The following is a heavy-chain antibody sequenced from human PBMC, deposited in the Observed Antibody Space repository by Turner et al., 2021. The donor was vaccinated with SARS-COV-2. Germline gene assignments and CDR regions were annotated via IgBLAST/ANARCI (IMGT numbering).Heavy chain of an antibody. V-gene: IGHV3-30*18. J-gene: IGHJ4*02. CDR1: GFTFSSYG. Sequence: QVQLVESGGGVVQPGRSLRPSCAASGFTFSSYGMHWVRQAPGKGLELVAVISYDGSNKYYADSVKGRFTISRDNSKNTLYLQMNSLRAEDTAVYYCAKDTTIVVVVAATLDYWGQGTLVTVSS. CDR2: ISYDGSNK. D-gene: IGHD2-15*01. CDR3: AKDTTIVVVVAATLDY.